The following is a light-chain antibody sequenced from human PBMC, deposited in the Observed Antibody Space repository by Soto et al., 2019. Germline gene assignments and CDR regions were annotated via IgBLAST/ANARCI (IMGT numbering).Light chain of an antibody. CDR2: EVR. V-gene: IGLV2-14*01. CDR1: MRDVGAYNL. J-gene: IGLJ3*02. CDR3: SAYTARSPLV. Sequence: QSALTQPASVSGSAGQSITISCSGTMRDVGAYNLVSWYQQHPGTAPKLIIYEVRNRPSGISSRFPGSRSGNTASLTIPGLQSEDEGDYYCSAYTARSPLVFGGGTQVTVL.